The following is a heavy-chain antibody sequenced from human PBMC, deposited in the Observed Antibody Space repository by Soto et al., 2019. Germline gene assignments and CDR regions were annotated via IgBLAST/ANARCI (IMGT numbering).Heavy chain of an antibody. J-gene: IGHJ4*02. V-gene: IGHV1-69*12. Sequence: QVQLVQSGAEVKKPGSSVKVSCKASGGTFSSYAISWVRQAPGQGLEWMGGIIPIFGTANYAQKFQGRVTITADESTRTAYMELSSLRSEDTAVYYCARRRPDYDFWSGYSFDYWGQGTLVTVSS. CDR2: IIPIFGTA. CDR1: GGTFSSYA. CDR3: ARRRPDYDFWSGYSFDY. D-gene: IGHD3-3*01.